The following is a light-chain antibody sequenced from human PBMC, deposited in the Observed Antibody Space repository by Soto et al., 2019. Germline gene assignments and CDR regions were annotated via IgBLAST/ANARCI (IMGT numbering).Light chain of an antibody. CDR3: NSYTSASTYV. CDR1: GSDIGSYNY. CDR2: DVT. J-gene: IGLJ1*01. Sequence: QSVLTQPASVSGAPGQSITISCTGTGSDIGSYNYVSWYQHHPGKVPKFIIYDVTNRPSGVSDRFSGSKSGNTAPLTISGLQAEDEADYYCNSYTSASTYVFGTGTKAPS. V-gene: IGLV2-14*03.